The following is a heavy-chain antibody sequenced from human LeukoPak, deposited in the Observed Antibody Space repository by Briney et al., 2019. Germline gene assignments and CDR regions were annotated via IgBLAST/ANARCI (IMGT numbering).Heavy chain of an antibody. CDR1: GGTFSSYT. CDR3: ARDYGALRSGRDYYYGMDV. Sequence: GASVKLSCKASGGTFSSYTISWVRQAPGQGLEWMGRIIPILGIANYAQKFQGRVTITADKSTSTAYMELSSLRSEDTAVYYCARDYGALRSGRDYYYGMDVWGQGTTVTVSS. CDR2: IIPILGIA. D-gene: IGHD4/OR15-4a*01. V-gene: IGHV1-69*04. J-gene: IGHJ6*02.